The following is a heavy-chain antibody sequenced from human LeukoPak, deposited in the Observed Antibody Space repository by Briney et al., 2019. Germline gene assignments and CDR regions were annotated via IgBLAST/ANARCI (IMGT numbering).Heavy chain of an antibody. D-gene: IGHD3-10*01. V-gene: IGHV1-2*02. CDR1: GYTFTGYY. CDR2: INPNSGGT. J-gene: IGHJ5*02. CDR3: AGIVNLRVRGEGWFDP. Sequence: ASVKVSCKASGYTFTGYYMHWVRQAPGQGLEWMGWINPNSGGTNYAQKFQGRVTMTRDTSISTAYMELSRLRSDDTAVYYCAGIVNLRVRGEGWFDPWGQGTLVTVSS.